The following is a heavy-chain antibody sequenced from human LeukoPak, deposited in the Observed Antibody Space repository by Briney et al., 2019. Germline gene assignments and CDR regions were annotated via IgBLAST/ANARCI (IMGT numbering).Heavy chain of an antibody. D-gene: IGHD3-10*01. CDR1: GFTFSGSA. Sequence: GGSLRLSCAASGFTFSGSAMHWVRQASGKGLEWVGRIRSKANSYATAYAASVKGRFTISRDDSKNTAYLQMNSLKTEDTAVYYCARHDAKSGWGQGTLVTVSS. CDR2: IRSKANSYAT. V-gene: IGHV3-73*01. CDR3: ARHDAKSG. J-gene: IGHJ4*02.